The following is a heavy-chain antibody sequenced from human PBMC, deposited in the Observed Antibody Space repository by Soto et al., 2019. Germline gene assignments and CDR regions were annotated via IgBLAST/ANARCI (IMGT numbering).Heavy chain of an antibody. CDR2: ISSSSSTI. J-gene: IGHJ6*02. V-gene: IGHV3-48*01. CDR1: GFSFSSYS. Sequence: GGSLGLSCTASGFSFSSYSMNWVRQAPGKGLEWVSYISSSSSTIYYADSVKGRFTISRDNAKNSLYLQMNVLRAEDTAVYYCARANSGCDHGYTYNVMAVWGQATTVSVSS. CDR3: ARANSGCDHGYTYNVMAV. D-gene: IGHD5-12*01.